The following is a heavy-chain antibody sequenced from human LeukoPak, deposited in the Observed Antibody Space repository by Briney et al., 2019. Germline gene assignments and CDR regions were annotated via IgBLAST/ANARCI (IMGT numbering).Heavy chain of an antibody. CDR1: GYTFTSYD. D-gene: IGHD2-21*01. CDR3: CVIPYGRRSNFDY. Sequence: ASVKVSCKASGYTFTSYDINWVRQATGQGLEWMGWMNPNSGNTGYAQKFQGRVTMTRNTSISTAYMELSSLRSEDTAVYYCCVIPYGRRSNFDYWGQGTLVTVSS. CDR2: MNPNSGNT. J-gene: IGHJ4*02. V-gene: IGHV1-8*01.